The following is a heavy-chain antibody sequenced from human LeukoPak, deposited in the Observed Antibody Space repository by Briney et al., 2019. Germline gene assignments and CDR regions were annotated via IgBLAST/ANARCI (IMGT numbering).Heavy chain of an antibody. V-gene: IGHV3-73*01. D-gene: IGHD1-26*01. CDR1: GFTFSGAA. CDR3: ARDRGPRYFDY. Sequence: PGGSLRLSCAASGFTFSGAAMHWVRQASGKGLEWVGHIRSRSNSYATAYAASVKGRFTISRDDSKNTAYLQMNSLRAEDTAVYYCARDRGPRYFDYWGQGTLVTVSS. CDR2: IRSRSNSYAT. J-gene: IGHJ4*02.